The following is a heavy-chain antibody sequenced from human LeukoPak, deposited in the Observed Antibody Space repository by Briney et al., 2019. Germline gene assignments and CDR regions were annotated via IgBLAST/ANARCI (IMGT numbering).Heavy chain of an antibody. D-gene: IGHD5-24*01. CDR3: ARVDREGYTVGSI. CDR1: GFTFSSYSTFSNYG. CDR2: ISSSSSYI. J-gene: IGHJ3*02. Sequence: GGSLRLSCAASGFTFSSYSTFSNYGMNWVRQAPGKGLEWVSSISSSSSYIYYADSVKGRFTISRDNAKNSLYLQMNNLRAEDTAVYYCARVDREGYTVGSIWGQGTMVTVSS. V-gene: IGHV3-21*06.